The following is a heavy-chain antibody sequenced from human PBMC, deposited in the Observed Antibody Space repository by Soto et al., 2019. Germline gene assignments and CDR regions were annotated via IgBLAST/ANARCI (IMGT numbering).Heavy chain of an antibody. J-gene: IGHJ4*02. Sequence: GGSLRLSCAASGFTFSSYSMNWVRQAPGKGLEWVSFIISSSCTIYYADSVKGRFTISRDNAKNSLYLQMNSLRAEDTAVYYCARDPLPPYPYYFDYWGQGTLVTVSS. CDR2: IISSSCTI. V-gene: IGHV3-48*01. CDR1: GFTFSSYS. CDR3: ARDPLPPYPYYFDY.